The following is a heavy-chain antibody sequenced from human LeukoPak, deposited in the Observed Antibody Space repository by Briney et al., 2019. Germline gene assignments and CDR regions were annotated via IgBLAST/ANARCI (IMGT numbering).Heavy chain of an antibody. J-gene: IGHJ4*02. CDR3: ARGPDYGDRLDYFDY. CDR2: IKQDGSQ. V-gene: IGHV3-7*01. D-gene: IGHD4-17*01. Sequence: GGSLRLSCAASGFPFSRHWIGWVRQAPGKGLEWVASIKQDGSQHYVDSVKGRFTISRDNTKSSLSLQMNSLRLEDTALYYCARGPDYGDRLDYFDYWGQRTLVTVSS. CDR1: GFPFSRHW.